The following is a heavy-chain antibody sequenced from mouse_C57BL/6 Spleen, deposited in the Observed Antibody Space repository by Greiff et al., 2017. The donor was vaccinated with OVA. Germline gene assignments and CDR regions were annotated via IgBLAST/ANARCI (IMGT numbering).Heavy chain of an antibody. CDR2: IYPGSGST. Sequence: QVQLKQPGAELVKPGASVKMSCKASGYTFTSYWITWVKQRPGQGLEWIGDIYPGSGSTNYNEKFKSKATLTVDTSSSTAYMQLSSLTSEDSAVYYCARWDYDPSWFAYWGQGTLVTVSA. CDR3: ARWDYDPSWFAY. CDR1: GYTFTSYW. V-gene: IGHV1-55*01. J-gene: IGHJ3*01. D-gene: IGHD2-4*01.